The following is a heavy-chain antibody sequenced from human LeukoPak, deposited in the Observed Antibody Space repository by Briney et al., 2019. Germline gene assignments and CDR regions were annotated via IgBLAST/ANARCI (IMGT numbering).Heavy chain of an antibody. Sequence: PGGSLRLPCGASGFTFDDYGMSWVRQAPGKGLEWASGINWNGGSTGYAESVKGRFTISRDNAKDSLYLQMNSLRAEDTAVYYCARDQWLQSDYYMDVWGKGTTVTVSS. J-gene: IGHJ6*03. V-gene: IGHV3-20*04. D-gene: IGHD5-18*01. CDR3: ARDQWLQSDYYMDV. CDR1: GFTFDDYG. CDR2: INWNGGST.